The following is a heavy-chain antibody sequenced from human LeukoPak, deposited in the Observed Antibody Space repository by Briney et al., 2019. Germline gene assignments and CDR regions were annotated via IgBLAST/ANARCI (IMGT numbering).Heavy chain of an antibody. J-gene: IGHJ4*02. D-gene: IGHD3-10*01. V-gene: IGHV1-46*01. CDR2: INPSGGST. Sequence: ASVKVSCKASGYTFTSYGISWVRQAPGQGLEWMGIINPSGGSTSYAQKFQGRVTMTRDTSTSTVYMELSSLRSEDTAVYYCARELPGHYGSGSYDYWGQGTLVTVSS. CDR3: ARELPGHYGSGSYDY. CDR1: GYTFTSYG.